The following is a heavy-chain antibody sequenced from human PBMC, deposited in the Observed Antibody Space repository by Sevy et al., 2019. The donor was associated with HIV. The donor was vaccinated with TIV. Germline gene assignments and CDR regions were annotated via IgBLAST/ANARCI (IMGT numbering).Heavy chain of an antibody. Sequence: GGSLRLSCAASGFTFSSYAMSWVRQAPGKGLEWVSSISGSGDITYYADSVKGRFTISRDNSKNTLYLQMNSLRVDDTAVYYCAKDGVYGGNFEYFQHWGQGTLVTVSS. V-gene: IGHV3-23*01. CDR2: ISGSGDIT. J-gene: IGHJ1*01. D-gene: IGHD4-17*01. CDR1: GFTFSSYA. CDR3: AKDGVYGGNFEYFQH.